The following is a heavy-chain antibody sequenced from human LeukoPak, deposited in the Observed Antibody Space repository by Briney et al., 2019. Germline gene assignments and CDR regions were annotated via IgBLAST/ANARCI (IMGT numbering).Heavy chain of an antibody. J-gene: IGHJ4*02. CDR2: MNPNTGYT. CDR1: GYTFTSYD. V-gene: IGHV1-8*01. Sequence: GASVKVSCKASGYTFTSYDIIWVRQATGQGLEWMGWMNPNTGYTGYAHQFQGRITMTRNTAISTAYMDLSSLNSQDTAVYYCARSRAWAHFDNWGQGTLVSVSS. CDR3: ARSRAWAHFDN. D-gene: IGHD2-2*01.